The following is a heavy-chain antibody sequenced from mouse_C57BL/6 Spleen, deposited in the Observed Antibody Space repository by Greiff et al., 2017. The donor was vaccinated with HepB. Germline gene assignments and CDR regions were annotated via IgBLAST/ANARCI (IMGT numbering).Heavy chain of an antibody. CDR2: ISDGGSYT. V-gene: IGHV5-4*01. CDR3: ARDDYGIDY. D-gene: IGHD1-1*01. J-gene: IGHJ2*01. Sequence: DVQLVESGGGLVKPGGSLKLSCAASGFTFSSYAMSWVRQTPEKRLEWVATISDGGSYTYYPDNVKGRFTISRDNAKNNLYLQMSHLKSEDTAMYYCARDDYGIDYWGQGTTLTVSS. CDR1: GFTFSSYA.